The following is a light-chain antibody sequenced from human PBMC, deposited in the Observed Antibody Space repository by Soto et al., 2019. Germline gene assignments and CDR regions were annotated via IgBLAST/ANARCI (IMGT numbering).Light chain of an antibody. Sequence: ESLLTQSPGTLSLSPGGRATLSCRASQSVNNNYLAWYQQKPGQAHRLLIYGAFRRATGIPDRFSGSGSGTDFTLTINSLQSEDFAVYYCQPYNNWPLTFGGGTKVDIK. CDR3: QPYNNWPLT. V-gene: IGKV3-20*01. CDR2: GAF. J-gene: IGKJ4*01. CDR1: QSVNNNY.